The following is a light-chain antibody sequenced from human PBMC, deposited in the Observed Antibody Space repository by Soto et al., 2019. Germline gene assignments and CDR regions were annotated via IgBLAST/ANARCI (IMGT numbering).Light chain of an antibody. Sequence: QSVLTPPPSASGTPGQRGTISCSGSRSQIGSNYVYWYQQLPGTAPKLLIYRNNQRPSGVPDRFSGSKSGTSASLAISGLRSEDEADYYCAAWDDSLSVLYVFGTGTKVNVL. J-gene: IGLJ1*01. CDR3: AAWDDSLSVLYV. CDR2: RNN. CDR1: RSQIGSNY. V-gene: IGLV1-47*01.